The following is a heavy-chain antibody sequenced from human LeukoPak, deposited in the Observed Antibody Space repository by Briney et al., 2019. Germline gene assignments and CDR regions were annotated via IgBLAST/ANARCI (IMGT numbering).Heavy chain of an antibody. D-gene: IGHD5-24*01. CDR2: IRSKAYGGTT. CDR3: TRDRDGYNSGFDY. Sequence: GGSLRLSCTASGFTFGDYAMSWFRQAPGKGLEWVGFIRSKAYGGTTEYAASVKGRFTISRDDSKSIAYLQMNSLKTEDTAVYYCTRDRDGYNSGFDYWGQGTLVTVSS. J-gene: IGHJ4*02. V-gene: IGHV3-49*03. CDR1: GFTFGDYA.